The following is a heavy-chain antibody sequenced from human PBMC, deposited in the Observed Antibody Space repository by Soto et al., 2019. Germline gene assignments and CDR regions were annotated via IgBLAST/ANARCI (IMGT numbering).Heavy chain of an antibody. D-gene: IGHD1-26*01. J-gene: IGHJ5*02. CDR3: TRDQGGSYDSWFNA. Sequence: EVQVVESGGGLVQPGGSLRLSCSFTFSMYSMSWVRQAPGKGLEWVASISSGGSYIKYADSVKGRFTISRDNAKNSVSLQMNCLRVDDTAVYFCTRDQGGSYDSWFNAWGQGTLVTVSS. V-gene: IGHV3-21*01. CDR2: ISSGGSYI. CDR1: FTFSMYS.